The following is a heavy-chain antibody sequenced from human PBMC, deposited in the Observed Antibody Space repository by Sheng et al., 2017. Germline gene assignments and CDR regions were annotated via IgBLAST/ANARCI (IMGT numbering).Heavy chain of an antibody. CDR3: ARAGNYYDSSGYGGTY. CDR2: ISAYNGNT. D-gene: IGHD3-22*01. V-gene: IGHV1-18*01. CDR1: GYTFTSYG. Sequence: QVQLVQSGAEVKKPGASVKVSCKASGYTFTSYGISWVRQAPGQGLEWMGWISAYNGNTNYAQNLQGRVTMTTDTSTSTAYMELRSLRSDDTAVYYCARAGNYYDSSGYGGTYWGRGNAGHRLL. J-gene: IGHJ4*02.